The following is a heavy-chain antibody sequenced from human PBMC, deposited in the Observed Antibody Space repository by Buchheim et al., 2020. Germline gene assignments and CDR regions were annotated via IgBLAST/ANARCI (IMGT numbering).Heavy chain of an antibody. CDR2: ISSSGSTI. V-gene: IGHV3-48*03. D-gene: IGHD2-2*01. Sequence: EVQLVESGGGLVQPGGSLRLSCAASGFTFSSYEMNWVRQAPGKGLEWVSYISSSGSTIYYADSVKGRFTISRDNAKNSLYLQMNSLRAEDTAVYYCARAFQRCVSSTSRLFDYWGQGTL. CDR3: ARAFQRCVSSTSRLFDY. CDR1: GFTFSSYE. J-gene: IGHJ4*02.